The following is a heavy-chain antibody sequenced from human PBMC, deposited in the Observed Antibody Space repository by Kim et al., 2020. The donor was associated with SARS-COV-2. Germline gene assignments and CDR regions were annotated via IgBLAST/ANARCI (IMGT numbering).Heavy chain of an antibody. D-gene: IGHD6-13*01. CDR3: ARLFPRQLVRLSAVDI. V-gene: IGHV4-39*01. Sequence: SETLSLTCTVSGGSISSSSYYWGWIRQPPGKGLEWIGSIYYSGSTYYNPSLKSRVTISVDTSKNQFSLKLSSVTAADTAVYYCARLFPRQLVRLSAVDIWGQGTMVTVSS. CDR2: IYYSGST. J-gene: IGHJ3*02. CDR1: GGSISSSSYY.